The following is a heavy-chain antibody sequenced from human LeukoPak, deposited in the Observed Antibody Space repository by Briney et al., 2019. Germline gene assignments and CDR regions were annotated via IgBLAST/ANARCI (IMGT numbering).Heavy chain of an antibody. J-gene: IGHJ4*02. CDR3: TRLYTSGFDY. V-gene: IGHV3-73*01. Sequence: GGSLRLSCAASGFTFSSYAMSWVRQASGKGLEWVGRIRSKSNNYATAYAASVRGRFTISRDDSKNTAYLQMNSLKTEDTAVYYCTRLYTSGFDYWGQGSLVTVSS. D-gene: IGHD3-10*01. CDR2: IRSKSNNYAT. CDR1: GFTFSSYA.